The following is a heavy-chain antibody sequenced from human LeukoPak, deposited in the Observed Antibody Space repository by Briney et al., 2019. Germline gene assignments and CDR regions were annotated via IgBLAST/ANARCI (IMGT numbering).Heavy chain of an antibody. J-gene: IGHJ3*02. D-gene: IGHD3-16*01. V-gene: IGHV4-59*01. CDR1: GGSISSYS. Sequence: PSETLSLTCTVSGGSISSYSWTWIRQPPGKGREWIGPIYYSGSTNYNPSLKSRVTISVDTSKNQFSLKLSSVTAADTAVYYCVRDRVLGAFDIWGQGTMVTVSS. CDR2: IYYSGST. CDR3: VRDRVLGAFDI.